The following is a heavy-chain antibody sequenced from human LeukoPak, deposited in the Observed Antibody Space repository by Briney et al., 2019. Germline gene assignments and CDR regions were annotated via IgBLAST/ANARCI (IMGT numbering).Heavy chain of an antibody. V-gene: IGHV4-34*01. D-gene: IGHD5-18*01. CDR2: INHSGST. CDR3: ARGGIQLWLRY. J-gene: IGHJ4*02. Sequence: SETLSLTCAVYGGSFSGYYWSWIRLPPGKGLEWIGEINHSGSTNYNPSLKSRVTISVDTSKNQFSLKLSSVTAADTAVYYCARGGIQLWLRYWGQGTLVTVSS. CDR1: GGSFSGYY.